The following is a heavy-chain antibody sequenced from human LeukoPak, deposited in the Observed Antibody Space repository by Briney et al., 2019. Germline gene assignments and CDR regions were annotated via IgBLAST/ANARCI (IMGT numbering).Heavy chain of an antibody. V-gene: IGHV3-74*01. CDR1: GFTFSTSW. CDR2: INTDGNTR. J-gene: IGHJ4*02. Sequence: GGSLRLSCATSGFTFSTSWMHWVRQAPGKGLVWVSRINTDGNTRDYADSVKGRFAISRDNAKNTLYLQMNSLRAEDTAAYYCVRDMGYYDKVWGQGTLVTVSS. CDR3: VRDMGYYDKV. D-gene: IGHD3-22*01.